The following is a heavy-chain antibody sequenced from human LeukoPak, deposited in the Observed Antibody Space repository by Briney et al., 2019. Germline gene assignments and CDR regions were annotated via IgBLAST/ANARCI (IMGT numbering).Heavy chain of an antibody. Sequence: ASVKDSCKASGYTFTGYYMHWVRQAPGQGLEWMGWINPNSGGTNYAQKFQGRVTMTRDTSISTAYMEPSRLRSDDTAVYYCARDYYDSSGYPEFDYWGQGTLVTVSS. J-gene: IGHJ4*02. CDR2: INPNSGGT. D-gene: IGHD3-22*01. CDR1: GYTFTGYY. V-gene: IGHV1-2*02. CDR3: ARDYYDSSGYPEFDY.